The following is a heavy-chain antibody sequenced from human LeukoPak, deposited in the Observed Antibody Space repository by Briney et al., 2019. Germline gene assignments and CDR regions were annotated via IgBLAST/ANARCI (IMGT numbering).Heavy chain of an antibody. J-gene: IGHJ4*02. CDR2: ISPNSGGT. CDR3: ARVMKATVRTSNFDY. D-gene: IGHD4-17*01. Sequence: ASVKVSCEASGYTFTGYYLHWVRQAPGQGLESMGWISPNSGGTHYAQKFQGRVTMTRDTSISTAYMELSRLRSDDTAVYYCARVMKATVRTSNFDYWGQGTLVTVSS. CDR1: GYTFTGYY. V-gene: IGHV1-2*02.